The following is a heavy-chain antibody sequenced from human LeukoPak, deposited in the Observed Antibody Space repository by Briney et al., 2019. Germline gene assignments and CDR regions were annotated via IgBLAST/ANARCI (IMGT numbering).Heavy chain of an antibody. V-gene: IGHV4-31*03. Sequence: SGTLSLTCTVSGGSISSGGYYWSWIRQHPGKGLEWIGYIYYSGSTYYNPSLKSRVTISVDTSKNQFSLKLSSVTAADTAVFYCARTYCSSTSCYNVFDIWGQGTMVTVSS. CDR2: IYYSGST. D-gene: IGHD2-2*02. J-gene: IGHJ3*02. CDR3: ARTYCSSTSCYNVFDI. CDR1: GGSISSGGYY.